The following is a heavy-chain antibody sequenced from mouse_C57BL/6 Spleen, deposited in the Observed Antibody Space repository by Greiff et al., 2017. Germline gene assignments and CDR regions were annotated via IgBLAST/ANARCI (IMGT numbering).Heavy chain of an antibody. J-gene: IGHJ3*01. D-gene: IGHD2-4*01. CDR3: ARPYYDYILFAY. Sequence: QVQLKQSGPGILQPSQTLSLTCSFSGFSLSTFGLGVGWIRQPSGKGLEWLAHIWWDDDKYYNPALKSRLPLSKDTSKNQVFLKIANVDTADTATYYCARPYYDYILFAYWGQGTLVTVSA. CDR1: GFSLSTFGLG. CDR2: IWWDDDK. V-gene: IGHV8-8*01.